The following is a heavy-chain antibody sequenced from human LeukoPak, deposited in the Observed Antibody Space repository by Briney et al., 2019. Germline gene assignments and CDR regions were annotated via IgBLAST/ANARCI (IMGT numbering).Heavy chain of an antibody. CDR3: ATSPYCGGDCYLDWFDP. V-gene: IGHV1-69-2*01. CDR2: VDPEDGET. Sequence: ASVKISCKVSGYTFTDYYMHWVQQAPGKGLEWMGLVDPEDGETIYAEKFQGRVTITADTPTDTAYMELSSLRSEDTAVYYCATSPYCGGDCYLDWFDPWGQGTLVTVSS. J-gene: IGHJ5*02. CDR1: GYTFTDYY. D-gene: IGHD2-21*01.